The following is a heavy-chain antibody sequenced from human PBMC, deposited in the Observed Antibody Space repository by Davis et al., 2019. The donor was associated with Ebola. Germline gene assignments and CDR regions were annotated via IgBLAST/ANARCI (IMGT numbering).Heavy chain of an antibody. CDR3: ARHAVYIWFDP. Sequence: SETLSLTCALYGGSFSGYYWSWIRQPPGKGLEWNGEIKHSGSTNSNPSLKSRVTISVDTSKNQFSLKLSSVTAADTAVYYCARHAVYIWFDPWGQGTLVTVSS. CDR2: IKHSGST. CDR1: GGSFSGYY. J-gene: IGHJ5*02. V-gene: IGHV4-34*01. D-gene: IGHD2-8*01.